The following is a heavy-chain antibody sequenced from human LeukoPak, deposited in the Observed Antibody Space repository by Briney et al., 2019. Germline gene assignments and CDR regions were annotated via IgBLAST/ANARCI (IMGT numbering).Heavy chain of an antibody. Sequence: SETLSLTCTVSGGSISSSSSYWVWIRQPPGKGLEWIGSMYYSGSTYYNPSLKSRVTIFVDTSKNQFSLKLSSVTAADTAVYFCARQGGSPDWFDPWGQGTPVTVSS. J-gene: IGHJ5*02. CDR3: ARQGGSPDWFDP. CDR1: GGSISSSSSY. D-gene: IGHD1-26*01. V-gene: IGHV4-39*01. CDR2: MYYSGST.